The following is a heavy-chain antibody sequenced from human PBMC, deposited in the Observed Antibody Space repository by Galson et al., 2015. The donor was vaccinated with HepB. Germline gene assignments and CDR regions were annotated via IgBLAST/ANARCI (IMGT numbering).Heavy chain of an antibody. CDR3: TRGGGVAGHDAFDI. Sequence: SLRLSCAASGFTFGDYAMSWVRQAPGKGLEWVGFIRSKAYGGTTEYAASVKGRFTISRDDSKSIAYLQMNSLKTEDTAVYYCTRGGGVAGHDAFDIWGQGTMVTVSS. CDR2: IRSKAYGGTT. CDR1: GFTFGDYA. D-gene: IGHD3-10*01. V-gene: IGHV3-49*04. J-gene: IGHJ3*02.